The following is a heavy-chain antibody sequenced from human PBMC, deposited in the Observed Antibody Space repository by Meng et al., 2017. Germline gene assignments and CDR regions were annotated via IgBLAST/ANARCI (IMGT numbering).Heavy chain of an antibody. D-gene: IGHD6-13*01. CDR1: GFSRSTGGVG. V-gene: IGHV2-5*02. J-gene: IGHJ5*02. Sequence: ITLEESLLMLVKPTQTLTLTCTFSGFSRSTGGVGVGWIRQPPGKALECLALIYWDNDKRYNPSLKNRLTITKDASRNQVVLTMTNMDPVDTATYFCAHRLAYSTNYNVGWFDPWGQGTLVTVSS. CDR2: IYWDNDK. CDR3: AHRLAYSTNYNVGWFDP.